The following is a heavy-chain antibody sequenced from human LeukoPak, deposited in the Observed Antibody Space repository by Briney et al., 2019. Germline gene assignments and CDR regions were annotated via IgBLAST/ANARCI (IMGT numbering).Heavy chain of an antibody. Sequence: SETLSLTCTVSGGSIYSSNSYWAWIRQPPGQGLEWIGSTFYGGSTFYNPSLKRRATISVDTSKNQFSLNLSSVTAADTAVYYCARLDDSSGYYNFDYWGQGTLVTVSS. CDR2: TFYGGST. CDR3: ARLDDSSGYYNFDY. CDR1: GGSIYSSNSY. V-gene: IGHV4-39*07. D-gene: IGHD3-22*01. J-gene: IGHJ4*02.